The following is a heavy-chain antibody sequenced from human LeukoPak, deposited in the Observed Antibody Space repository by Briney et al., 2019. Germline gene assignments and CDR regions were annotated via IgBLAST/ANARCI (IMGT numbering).Heavy chain of an antibody. CDR1: GGSISSYY. CDR2: IYYSGST. J-gene: IGHJ4*02. Sequence: SETLSLTCTVSGGSISSYYWSWIRQPPGKGLEWIGYIYYSGSTNYNPSLKSRVTISVDTSKNQFSLKLSSVTAADTAVYYCARHGPDDYFDYWGQGTLVTVSS. CDR3: ARHGPDDYFDY. V-gene: IGHV4-59*08.